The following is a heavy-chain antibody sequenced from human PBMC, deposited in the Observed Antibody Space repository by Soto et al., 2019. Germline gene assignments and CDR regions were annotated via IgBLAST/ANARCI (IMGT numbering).Heavy chain of an antibody. CDR2: IYHSGST. J-gene: IGHJ4*02. CDR3: ARFYSGSYFDY. Sequence: SDTLSLTCAVSGVSIISSNWWSWVRPPPGKGLEWIGEIYHSGSTNYNPSLKSRVTISVDKSKNQFSLKLSSVTAADPAVYYCARFYSGSYFDYWGQGTLVT. V-gene: IGHV4-4*02. CDR1: GVSIISSNW. D-gene: IGHD1-26*01.